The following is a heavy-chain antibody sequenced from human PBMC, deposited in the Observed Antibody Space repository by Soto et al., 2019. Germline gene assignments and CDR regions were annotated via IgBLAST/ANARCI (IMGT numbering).Heavy chain of an antibody. CDR1: GGTLSNYG. Sequence: QVQLVQSGAEVKKPGSSVKVSCKASGGTLSNYGVSWVRQAPGQGLEWLGGIIPVFGTANYPHQFQGRLTITADESTIPVYMDVSSLRSDDTAVYYCTRGDATTIIVTTYYGMDLWGQGTTVTVSS. J-gene: IGHJ6*02. CDR3: TRGDATTIIVTTYYGMDL. CDR2: IIPVFGTA. D-gene: IGHD4-17*01. V-gene: IGHV1-69*12.